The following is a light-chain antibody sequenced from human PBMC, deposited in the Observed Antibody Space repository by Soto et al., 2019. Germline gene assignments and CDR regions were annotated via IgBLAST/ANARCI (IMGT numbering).Light chain of an antibody. V-gene: IGKV3-11*01. Sequence: EIVLTHSPATLSLSPGERATLSCRASQSVSSYLAWYQQKHGQAPRLLIYDASNRATGIPARFSGSGSGTDLAGAISSLEPEDFAFYYCQQHSNWSWTLGQRTKVDIK. J-gene: IGKJ1*01. CDR2: DAS. CDR3: QQHSNWSWT. CDR1: QSVSSY.